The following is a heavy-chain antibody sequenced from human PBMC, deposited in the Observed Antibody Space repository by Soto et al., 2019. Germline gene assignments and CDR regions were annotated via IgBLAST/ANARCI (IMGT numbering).Heavy chain of an antibody. CDR3: AKSTRPSTPGYHYYYTMDV. J-gene: IGHJ6*02. CDR1: GFTFSTYT. Sequence: EVQLLESGGGLVQPGGSLRLSCAASGFTFSTYTMSWVRQAPGKGLEWVSVISGSGGSTYYADSVKGRFAISRDNSKNTLFLQMSSLRAEDTAVYYCAKSTRPSTPGYHYYYTMDVWGQGTTVTVSS. D-gene: IGHD3-16*02. CDR2: ISGSGGST. V-gene: IGHV3-23*01.